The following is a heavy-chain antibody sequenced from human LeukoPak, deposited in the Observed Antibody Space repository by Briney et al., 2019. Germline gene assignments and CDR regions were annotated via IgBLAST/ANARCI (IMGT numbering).Heavy chain of an antibody. J-gene: IGHJ3*02. V-gene: IGHV3-53*01. CDR3: ARKSALFNAAFDI. Sequence: GRFTISRDNSQNTLSLQMNSLRAEDTAVYYCARKSALFNAAFDIWGQGTVVTVSS.